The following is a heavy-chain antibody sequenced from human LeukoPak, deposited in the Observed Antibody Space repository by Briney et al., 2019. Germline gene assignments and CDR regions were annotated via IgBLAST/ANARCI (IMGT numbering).Heavy chain of an antibody. D-gene: IGHD4-11*01. Sequence: SVKVSRKAAVGTFSNYAISWVRQAPGQGLGWMGRIIPILGIANYAQKFQGRVTITADKSTSTAYMELSSLRSEDTAVYYCARDQEAVTTDYFYYAMDVWGQGTTLTVSS. CDR3: ARDQEAVTTDYFYYAMDV. J-gene: IGHJ6*02. CDR1: VGTFSNYA. CDR2: IIPILGIA. V-gene: IGHV1-69*04.